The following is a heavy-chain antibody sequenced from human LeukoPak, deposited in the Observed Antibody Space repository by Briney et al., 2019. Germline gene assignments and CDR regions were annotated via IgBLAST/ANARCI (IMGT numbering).Heavy chain of an antibody. CDR2: IYHSGST. J-gene: IGHJ6*03. CDR3: ARGGGYCSGGSCADNMDV. Sequence: SETLSLTCTVSGGSISSYYWSWVRQPPGKGLEWIGEIYHSGSTYYNPSLKSRVTISVDTSKNQFSLKLSSVTAADTAVYYCARGGGYCSGGSCADNMDVWGKGTTVTVSS. D-gene: IGHD2-15*01. V-gene: IGHV4-59*12. CDR1: GGSISSYY.